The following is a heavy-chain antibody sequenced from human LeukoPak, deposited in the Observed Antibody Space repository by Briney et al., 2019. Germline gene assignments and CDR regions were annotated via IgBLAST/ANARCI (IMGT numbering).Heavy chain of an antibody. CDR1: GGSISSGNYY. D-gene: IGHD4-17*01. CDR3: ARGISSFDYGDYWFAP. V-gene: IGHV4-39*07. Sequence: SETLSLTCTVSGGSISSGNYYWGWIRQPPGKGPHWIGSIYYSGSTYFSPSLKSRVTISADTSKNRFSLTLNSVTAADSAMYYCARGISSFDYGDYWFAPWGQGTLVTVSS. J-gene: IGHJ5*02. CDR2: IYYSGST.